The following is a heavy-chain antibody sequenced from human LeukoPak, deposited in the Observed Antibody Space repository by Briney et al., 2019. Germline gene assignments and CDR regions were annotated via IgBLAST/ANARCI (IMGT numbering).Heavy chain of an antibody. CDR3: ASDSSGYFGP. CDR2: ISNSGSAK. V-gene: IGHV3-11*01. D-gene: IGHD3-22*01. CDR1: GFSFSDYY. J-gene: IGHJ5*02. Sequence: GGSLRLSCAASGFSFSDYYMNWLRQAPGRGLEWPSYISNSGSAKYYADSVKGRFTISRDNAKNSVYLEMNSLRAEDTAMYYCASDSSGYFGPWGQGTLVTVSS.